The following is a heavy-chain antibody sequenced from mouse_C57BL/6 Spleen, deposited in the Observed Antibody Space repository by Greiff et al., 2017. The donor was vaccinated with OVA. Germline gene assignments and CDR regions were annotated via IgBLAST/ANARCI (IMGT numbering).Heavy chain of an antibody. J-gene: IGHJ2*01. CDR3: AKGEDYGSSYVN. CDR2: IHPNSGST. D-gene: IGHD1-1*01. Sequence: VQLQQPGAELVKPGASVKLSCKASGYTFTSYWMHWVKQRPGQGLEWIGMIHPNSGSTNYNEKFKSKATLTVDKSSSTAYMQRSSLTSEDSAVYYCAKGEDYGSSYVNWGQGTTLTVSS. V-gene: IGHV1-64*01. CDR1: GYTFTSYW.